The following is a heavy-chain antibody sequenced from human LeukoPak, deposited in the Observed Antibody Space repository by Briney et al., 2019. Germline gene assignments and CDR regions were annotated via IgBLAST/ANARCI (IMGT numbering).Heavy chain of an antibody. J-gene: IGHJ5*02. Sequence: ASETLSLTCAVYGGSFSGYYWSWIRQPPGKGLEWIGEINHSGSTNYNPSLKSRVTISVDTSKNQFSLKLSSVTAADTAVYYCARWFSSGGNWFDPWGQGTLVTASS. CDR2: INHSGST. CDR1: GGSFSGYY. CDR3: ARWFSSGGNWFDP. D-gene: IGHD6-25*01. V-gene: IGHV4-34*01.